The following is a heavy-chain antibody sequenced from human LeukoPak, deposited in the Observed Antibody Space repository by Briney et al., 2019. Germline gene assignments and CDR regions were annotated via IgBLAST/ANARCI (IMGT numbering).Heavy chain of an antibody. Sequence: GGSLRLSCAASGFTFSSYGMHWVRQAPGKGLEWVAVISYDGSNKYYADSVKGRFTISRDNSKNTLYLQMNTLRAEDTAVYYCAKSRSPSGWYGDDYWGQGTLVTVSS. CDR3: AKSRSPSGWYGDDY. CDR2: ISYDGSNK. D-gene: IGHD6-19*01. J-gene: IGHJ4*02. V-gene: IGHV3-30*18. CDR1: GFTFSSYG.